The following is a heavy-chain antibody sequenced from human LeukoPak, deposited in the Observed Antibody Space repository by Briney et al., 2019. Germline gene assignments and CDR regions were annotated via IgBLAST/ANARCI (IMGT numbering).Heavy chain of an antibody. D-gene: IGHD6-19*01. CDR2: ISAYNGNT. J-gene: IGHJ4*02. CDR1: GYTFTSYG. CDR3: ARTTSIAVAAHFDY. V-gene: IGHV1-18*01. Sequence: ASVKISRKASGYTFTSYGISWVRQAPGQGLEWMGWISAYNGNTNYAQKLQGRVTMTTDTSTSTAYMELRSLRSDDTAVYYCARTTSIAVAAHFDYWGQGTLVTVSS.